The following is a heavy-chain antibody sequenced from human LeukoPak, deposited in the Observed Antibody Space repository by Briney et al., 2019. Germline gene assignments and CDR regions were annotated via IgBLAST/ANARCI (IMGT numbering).Heavy chain of an antibody. Sequence: GGSLRLSCAASGVTFTNYAMTWVRQAPGKGLEWVSGISISGGSTDYADSVKGRFTISRDNSKNTLYLQVNSLRAEDTAVYYCAKVPAGNKVEYWGQGTLVTASS. CDR2: ISISGGST. D-gene: IGHD6-19*01. CDR1: GVTFTNYA. V-gene: IGHV3-23*01. J-gene: IGHJ4*02. CDR3: AKVPAGNKVEY.